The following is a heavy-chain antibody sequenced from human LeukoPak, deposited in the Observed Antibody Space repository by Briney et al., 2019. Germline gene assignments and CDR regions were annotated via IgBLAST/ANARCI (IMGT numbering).Heavy chain of an antibody. CDR2: INHSGST. J-gene: IGHJ5*02. CDR1: GGSFSGYY. D-gene: IGHD3-16*02. Sequence: SETLSLTCAVYGGSFSGYYWSWIRQPSGKGLEWIGEINHSGSTNYNPSLKSRVTISVDTSKNQFSLKLSSVTAADTAVYYCARGDVWGSYRYTVGKCNWFDPWGQGTLVTVSS. CDR3: ARGDVWGSYRYTVGKCNWFDP. V-gene: IGHV4-34*01.